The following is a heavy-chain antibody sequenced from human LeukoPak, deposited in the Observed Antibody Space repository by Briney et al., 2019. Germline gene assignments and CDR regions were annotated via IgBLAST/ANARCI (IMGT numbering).Heavy chain of an antibody. D-gene: IGHD3-9*01. CDR2: IDWDDDT. V-gene: IGHV2-70*11. Sequence: SGPALVKPTQTLTLTCTFSGFSLSTSGMCVSWIRQPPGKALEWLARIDWDDDTYYSTSLKTRLTISNDTSKNQVVLTMTNMDPVDTATYYCARMILPGYHPYGMDVWGQGTTVTVSS. J-gene: IGHJ6*02. CDR1: GFSLSTSGMC. CDR3: ARMILPGYHPYGMDV.